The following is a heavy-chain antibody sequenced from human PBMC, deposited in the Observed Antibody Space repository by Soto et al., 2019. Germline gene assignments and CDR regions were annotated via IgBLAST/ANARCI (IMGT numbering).Heavy chain of an antibody. CDR2: IRSKAYGGTT. CDR1: GFTFSSYS. CDR3: TRDLYCSSTSCPADY. Sequence: PGGSLRLSCAASGFTFSSYSMNWVRQAPGKGLEWVGFIRSKAYGGTTEYAASVKGRFTISRDDSKSIAYLQMNSLKTEDTAVYYCTRDLYCSSTSCPADYWGQGTLVTVSS. J-gene: IGHJ4*02. D-gene: IGHD2-2*01. V-gene: IGHV3-49*04.